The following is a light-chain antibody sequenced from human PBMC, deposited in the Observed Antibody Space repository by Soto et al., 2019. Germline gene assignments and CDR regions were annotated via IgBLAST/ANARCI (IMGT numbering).Light chain of an antibody. CDR1: QSISSIS. CDR3: LQHNSYPFT. CDR2: GAS. J-gene: IGKJ3*01. Sequence: VLTQSPGTLSLSPGERATFSCRASQSISSISLAWYQHKPGQAPRLLIYGASSRATGIPHRFSGSGSGTDFTLTISRLEPEDFATYYCLQHNSYPFTFGPGTKVDIK. V-gene: IGKV3-20*01.